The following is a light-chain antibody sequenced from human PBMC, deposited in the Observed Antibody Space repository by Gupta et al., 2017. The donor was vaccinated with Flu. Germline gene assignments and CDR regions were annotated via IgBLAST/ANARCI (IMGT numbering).Light chain of an antibody. CDR1: KGISNY. Sequence: DIQLTQSPSFLSASVGDRVTITCRASKGISNYLAWYQQKPGKAPKLLIYDASTLGSGVPSRFSGSGSWSDFTLTISSLQTEDFATYYCQQLNSYPCTFGQGTKVEIK. V-gene: IGKV1-9*01. CDR3: QQLNSYPCT. CDR2: DAS. J-gene: IGKJ1*01.